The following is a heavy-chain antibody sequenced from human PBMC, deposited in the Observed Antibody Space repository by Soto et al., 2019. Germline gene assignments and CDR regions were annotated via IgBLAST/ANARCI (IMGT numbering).Heavy chain of an antibody. Sequence: QVQLVESGGGVVQPGTSLRLSCAASGFTFKTHAMHWVRQAPGKGLEWMAVIAYDGNEKFYADSVKGRFTISRDNSKNALYVQINTLRNEDTAVYYCGKEVGDYVPYYYGVDVWGQGTTVTVSS. CDR1: GFTFKTHA. D-gene: IGHD1-26*01. J-gene: IGHJ6*02. V-gene: IGHV3-30*18. CDR3: GKEVGDYVPYYYGVDV. CDR2: IAYDGNEK.